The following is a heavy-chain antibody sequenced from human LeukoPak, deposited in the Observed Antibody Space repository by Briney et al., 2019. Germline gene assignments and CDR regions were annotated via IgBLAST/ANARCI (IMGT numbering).Heavy chain of an antibody. V-gene: IGHV4-59*12. D-gene: IGHD1-26*01. J-gene: IGHJ6*03. Sequence: PSETLSLTCTVSGGSISSYYWSWIRQPPGKGLEWIGYIYYSGSTNYNPSLKSRVTISVDTSKNQSSLKLSSVTAADRAVYYCARSLRADYYYYYMDAWGKGTTVTVSS. CDR1: GGSISSYY. CDR3: ARSLRADYYYYYMDA. CDR2: IYYSGST.